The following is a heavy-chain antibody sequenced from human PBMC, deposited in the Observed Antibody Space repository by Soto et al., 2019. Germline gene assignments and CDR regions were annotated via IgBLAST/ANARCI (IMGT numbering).Heavy chain of an antibody. CDR1: GYTFTSYE. J-gene: IGHJ4*02. V-gene: IGHV1-8*01. CDR2: MNPNSGDT. Sequence: QVQLVQSGAEVKKPGASVKVSCKASGYTFTSYEINWVRQATGQGLEWMGWMNPNSGDTGYAQKFQGRVTMTRDTSIGTAYMELTSLRSEDTGVDYCARGQSGYSSGWSPNDYWGQGTLVTVSS. CDR3: ARGQSGYSSGWSPNDY. D-gene: IGHD6-19*01.